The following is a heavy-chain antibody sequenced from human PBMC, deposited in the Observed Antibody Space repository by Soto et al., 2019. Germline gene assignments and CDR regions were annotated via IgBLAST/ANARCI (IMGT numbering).Heavy chain of an antibody. J-gene: IGHJ3*02. CDR3: ARRGVANSRDAFDI. CDR1: GGTFSNYA. CDR2: AIPVYGST. D-gene: IGHD1-26*01. Sequence: QVQLVQSGAEVKKPGTSVKVSCEVSGGTFSNYAITRVRQAPGQGLEWLGGAIPVYGSTNYAQKFQGRVTITAGESATTTFMELSSLRSDDTAVYYCARRGVANSRDAFDIWGQGTLVTVS. V-gene: IGHV1-69*01.